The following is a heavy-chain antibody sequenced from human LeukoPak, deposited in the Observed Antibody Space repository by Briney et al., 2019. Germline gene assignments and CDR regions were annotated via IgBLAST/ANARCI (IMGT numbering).Heavy chain of an antibody. V-gene: IGHV3-15*01. Sequence: GGSLRLSCAASGFTFSNAWMSWVRQAPGKGLEWVGRIKSKTDGGTTDYAAPVKGRFTISRDDSKNTLYLQMNSLKTEDTAVYYCTTAYSYYDSSGYYYSSDYWGQGTLVTVSS. CDR3: TTAYSYYDSSGYYYSSDY. J-gene: IGHJ4*02. D-gene: IGHD3-22*01. CDR2: IKSKTDGGTT. CDR1: GFTFSNAW.